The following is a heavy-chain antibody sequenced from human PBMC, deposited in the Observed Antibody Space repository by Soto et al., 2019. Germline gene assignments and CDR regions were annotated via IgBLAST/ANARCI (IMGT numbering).Heavy chain of an antibody. J-gene: IGHJ4*02. CDR3: ARDVGRVTSSGN. Sequence: PGGSLRLSCAASGFTFSSYWMHWVRQAPGKGLVWVSRINSDGSIRNYADSVKDRFTVSRDNAKNTLYLQMNSLRAEDTAVYYCARDVGRVTSSGNWGQGTLVTVSS. D-gene: IGHD2-8*02. CDR1: GFTFSSYW. V-gene: IGHV3-74*01. CDR2: INSDGSIR.